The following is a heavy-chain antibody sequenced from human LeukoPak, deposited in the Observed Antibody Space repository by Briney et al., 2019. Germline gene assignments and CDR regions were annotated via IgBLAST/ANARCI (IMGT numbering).Heavy chain of an antibody. J-gene: IGHJ4*02. Sequence: GGSLRLSCAASGFTFSSYEMNWVRQAPGKGLEWVSYISSSGSTIYYADSVKGRFTISRDNAKNSLYLQMNSLRAEDTAAYYCAKDMSCSSISCPLDYWGQGTLVTVSS. V-gene: IGHV3-48*03. CDR1: GFTFSSYE. CDR3: AKDMSCSSISCPLDY. D-gene: IGHD2-2*01. CDR2: ISSSGSTI.